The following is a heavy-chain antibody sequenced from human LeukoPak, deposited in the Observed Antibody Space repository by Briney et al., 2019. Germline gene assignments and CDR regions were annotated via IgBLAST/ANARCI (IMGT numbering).Heavy chain of an antibody. CDR1: GGTFSRYA. D-gene: IGHD3-3*01. CDR3: ANFFWSGFYPNLDAFDI. J-gene: IGHJ3*02. V-gene: IGHV1-69*05. Sequence: GASVKVSCKASGGTFSRYAISWVRQAPGQGLEWMGGIIPIFGTANYAQKFQGRVTITTDESTSTAYMGLSSLRSEDTAVYYCANFFWSGFYPNLDAFDIWGRGTMVSVSS. CDR2: IIPIFGTA.